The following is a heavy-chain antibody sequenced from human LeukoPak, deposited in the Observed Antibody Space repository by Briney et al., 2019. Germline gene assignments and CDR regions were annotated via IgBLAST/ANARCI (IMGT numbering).Heavy chain of an antibody. CDR2: IYHSGST. D-gene: IGHD4-17*01. CDR1: GGSISSSNW. J-gene: IGHJ3*02. V-gene: IGHV4-4*02. CDR3: ARDQVPAPTYGDYNDAFDI. Sequence: PSGTLSLTCAVSGGSISSSNWWSWVRQPPGKGLEWIGEIYHSGSTNYNPSLKSRVTISVDKSKNQFSLKLSSVTAADTAVYYCARDQVPAPTYGDYNDAFDIWGQGTMVTVSS.